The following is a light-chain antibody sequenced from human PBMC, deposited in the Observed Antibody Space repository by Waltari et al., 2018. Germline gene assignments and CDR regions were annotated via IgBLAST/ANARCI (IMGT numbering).Light chain of an antibody. CDR3: QQYNNWPPYL. V-gene: IGKV3D-15*01. J-gene: IGKJ2*01. CDR2: GAS. CDR1: QSVSTN. Sequence: ETVMTQSPTTLSLSPGDRATLSCRASQSVSTNLAWYQQKPGQAPRLLIYGASIRATVAPARFSGREAGTEFTLTISSLQSEDFAVYYCQQYNNWPPYLFGQGSQLEI.